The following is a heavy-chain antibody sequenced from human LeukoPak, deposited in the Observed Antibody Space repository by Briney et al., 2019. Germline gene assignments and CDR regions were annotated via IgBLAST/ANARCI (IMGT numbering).Heavy chain of an antibody. J-gene: IGHJ4*02. Sequence: PGGSLRLSCAASGFTFSSYEMNWVRQAPGKGLEWVAVISYDGSNKYYADSVKGRFTISRDNSKNTLYLQMNSLRAEDTAVYYCGRRVSDIPYDYWGQGTLVTVSS. D-gene: IGHD5/OR15-5a*01. V-gene: IGHV3-30*04. CDR2: ISYDGSNK. CDR3: GRRVSDIPYDY. CDR1: GFTFSSYE.